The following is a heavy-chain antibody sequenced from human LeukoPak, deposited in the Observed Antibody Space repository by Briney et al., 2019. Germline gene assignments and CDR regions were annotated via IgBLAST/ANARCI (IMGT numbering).Heavy chain of an antibody. J-gene: IGHJ4*02. Sequence: EASVKVSCKASGYTFTGDYMHWVRQAPGQGLEWMGWINPNSGGTNYAQKFQGRVTMTRDTSISTAYMELSRLRSDDTAVYYCARDIAGYCSSTSCYAGDYWGQGTLVTVSS. CDR1: GYTFTGDY. D-gene: IGHD2-2*01. V-gene: IGHV1-2*02. CDR3: ARDIAGYCSSTSCYAGDY. CDR2: INPNSGGT.